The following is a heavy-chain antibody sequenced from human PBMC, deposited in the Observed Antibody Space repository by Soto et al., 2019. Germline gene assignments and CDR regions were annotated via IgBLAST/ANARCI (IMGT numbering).Heavy chain of an antibody. CDR1: GFTFSSYA. V-gene: IGHV3-23*01. J-gene: IGHJ4*02. CDR3: AKGFRYYYDSSGYYVADYYFDY. CDR2: ISGSGGST. Sequence: PGGSLRLSCAASGFTFSSYAMSWVRQAPGKGLEWVSAISGSGGSTYYADSVKGRFTISRDNSKNTLYLQMNGLRAEDTAVYYCAKGFRYYYDSSGYYVADYYFDYWGQGTLVTVS. D-gene: IGHD3-22*01.